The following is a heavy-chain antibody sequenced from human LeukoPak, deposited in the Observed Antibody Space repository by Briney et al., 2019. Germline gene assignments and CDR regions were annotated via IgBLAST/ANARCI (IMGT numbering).Heavy chain of an antibody. V-gene: IGHV4-38-2*01. Sequence: SETLSLTCAVSGYSISSGYYWGWIRQPPGKGLEWIGSIYHSGSTYYNPSLKSRVTISVDTSKNQFSLKLSSVTAADTAVYYCAAGLWFGDRAFDYWGQGTLVTVFS. J-gene: IGHJ4*02. CDR2: IYHSGST. D-gene: IGHD3-10*01. CDR1: GYSISSGYY. CDR3: AAGLWFGDRAFDY.